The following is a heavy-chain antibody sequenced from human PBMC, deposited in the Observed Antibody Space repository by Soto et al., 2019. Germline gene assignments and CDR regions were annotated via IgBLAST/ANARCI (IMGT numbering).Heavy chain of an antibody. Sequence: QVQLVQSGAEVKKPGSSVKVSCKASGGTFSNYAITWVRQAPGQGLEWLGRIIPIFGTRDYAQKFQGRVTSPAAVSTTTAYMELSGLRSDDPAVYYCAKDGGREGYFGNWFDPWGQGTLVTVSS. CDR2: IIPIFGTR. D-gene: IGHD2-15*01. V-gene: IGHV1-69*15. CDR3: AKDGGREGYFGNWFDP. J-gene: IGHJ5*02. CDR1: GGTFSNYA.